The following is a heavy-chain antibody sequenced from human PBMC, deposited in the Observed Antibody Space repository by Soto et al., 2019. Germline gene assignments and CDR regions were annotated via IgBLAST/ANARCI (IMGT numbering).Heavy chain of an antibody. J-gene: IGHJ6*02. CDR1: GFTFSSYG. V-gene: IGHV3-30*18. D-gene: IGHD3-10*01. CDR3: ANTAPSVWFGEFVDYYCMDV. Sequence: QVQLVESGGGVVQPGRSLRLSCAASGFTFSSYGMHWVRQAPGKGLEWVAVISYDGSNKYYADSVKGRFTISRDNSKNTLYLQMNRLRAEATAVSCCANTAPSVWFGEFVDYYCMDVWGQGTTVTVSS. CDR2: ISYDGSNK.